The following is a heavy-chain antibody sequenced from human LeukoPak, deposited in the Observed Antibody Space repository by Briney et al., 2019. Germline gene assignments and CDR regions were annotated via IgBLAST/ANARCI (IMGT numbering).Heavy chain of an antibody. D-gene: IGHD3-22*01. CDR2: FYYTGNT. Sequence: PSETLSLTCTVSGGSISSSGYYWGWIRQPPGKGLEWIGSFYYTGNTYYNPSLKTRVTISVDTSKSQFSLKLSSVTAADTALYYCARLGSSGYSDAFDIWGQGTMVTASS. CDR1: GGSISSSGYY. J-gene: IGHJ3*02. CDR3: ARLGSSGYSDAFDI. V-gene: IGHV4-39*01.